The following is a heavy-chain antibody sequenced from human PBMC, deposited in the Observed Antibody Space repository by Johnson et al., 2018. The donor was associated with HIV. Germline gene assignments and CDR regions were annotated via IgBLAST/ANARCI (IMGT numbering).Heavy chain of an antibody. Sequence: VQLVESGGGSVQPGGSLRLSCAASGFSFSSYALTWVRQAPGKGLEWVSYISSSSSNIYYADSVKGRFTISRDNAKNSVYLQMNSLRAEDTAMYYCAREQATLWFRASGAAFNIWGQGTMVTVSS. D-gene: IGHD3-10*01. CDR3: AREQATLWFRASGAAFNI. V-gene: IGHV3-48*04. J-gene: IGHJ3*02. CDR1: GFSFSSYA. CDR2: ISSSSSNI.